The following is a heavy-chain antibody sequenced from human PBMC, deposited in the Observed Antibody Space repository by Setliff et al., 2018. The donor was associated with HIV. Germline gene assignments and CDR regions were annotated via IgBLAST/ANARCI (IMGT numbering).Heavy chain of an antibody. V-gene: IGHV5-10-1*01. CDR2: IDPSDSYT. J-gene: IGHJ5*02. CDR3: ARAYGSGSYYNLGGFDP. D-gene: IGHD3-10*01. Sequence: GESLKISCKGSGYSFTSYWITWVRQMPGKGLEWMGRIDPSDSYTNYSPSLQGHVTISVDKSISTAYLQWSSLKASDTAMYYCARAYGSGSYYNLGGFDPWGQGTLVTVSS. CDR1: GYSFTSYW.